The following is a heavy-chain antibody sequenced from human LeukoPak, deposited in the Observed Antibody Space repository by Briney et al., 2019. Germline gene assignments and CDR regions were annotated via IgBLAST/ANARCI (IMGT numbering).Heavy chain of an antibody. CDR2: ISSTSGYI. D-gene: IGHD3-22*01. CDR3: ARGSPISMTVVAIDDAFDI. J-gene: IGHJ3*02. Sequence: PGGSLRLSCAASGFTFSSYSMNWVRQAPGKGLEWVSCISSTSGYIYYADSVKGRFTISRDNAKKSLYLQMNSLSAEDTAVYYCARGSPISMTVVAIDDAFDIWGQGTMVTVSS. V-gene: IGHV3-21*01. CDR1: GFTFSSYS.